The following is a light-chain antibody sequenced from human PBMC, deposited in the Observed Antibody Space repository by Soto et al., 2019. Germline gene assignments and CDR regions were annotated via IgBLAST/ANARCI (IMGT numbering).Light chain of an antibody. Sequence: EIVLTQSPATLSLYPGERATLSCRASQSVSSYLAWYQQKPGQAPRLLIYDASNSATGIPARFSGSGSGTDFPLTISSLEPEGFAVYYCQQRSNWPPTFGGGTKVEIK. V-gene: IGKV3-11*01. CDR1: QSVSSY. CDR2: DAS. CDR3: QQRSNWPPT. J-gene: IGKJ4*01.